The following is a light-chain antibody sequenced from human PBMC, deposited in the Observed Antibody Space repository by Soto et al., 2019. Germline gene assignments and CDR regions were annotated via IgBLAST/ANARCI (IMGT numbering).Light chain of an antibody. Sequence: EIVLTQSPGTLSLSPGERATLSCRASQSVSSSYLAWYQQKPGQAPSLLIYGASNRATGIPDRFSGSGSGTEFTLTISRLEPEDFAVYYCQQYDSSPPAYTFGPGTKVDIK. CDR3: QQYDSSPPAYT. CDR1: QSVSSSY. J-gene: IGKJ3*01. V-gene: IGKV3-20*01. CDR2: GAS.